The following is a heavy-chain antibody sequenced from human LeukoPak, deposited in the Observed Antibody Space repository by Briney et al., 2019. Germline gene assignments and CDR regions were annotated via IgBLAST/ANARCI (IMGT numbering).Heavy chain of an antibody. D-gene: IGHD3-10*01. V-gene: IGHV3-7*03. CDR2: IKKDGSDK. J-gene: IGHJ4*02. Sequence: GGSLRLSCAASGFMFSNYWMSWVRQAPGKGPEGLGDIKKDGSDKYYVGSVKGRFTISRDNAKNSLYLQMNSLRAEDTAVYYCARDSLIQHGSGSYWGFDYWGQGILVTVSS. CDR3: ARDSLIQHGSGSYWGFDY. CDR1: GFMFSNYW.